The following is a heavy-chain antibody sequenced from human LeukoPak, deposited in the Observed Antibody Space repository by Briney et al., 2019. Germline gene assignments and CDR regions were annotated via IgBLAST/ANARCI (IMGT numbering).Heavy chain of an antibody. V-gene: IGHV3-23*01. CDR3: AKLDYGDYVLGY. CDR2: ISGSGGST. D-gene: IGHD4-17*01. CDR1: GFTFSSYA. J-gene: IGHJ4*02. Sequence: PGGSLRLSCAASGFTFSSYAMSWVRQAPGKGLEWVSAISGSGGSTYYADSVKGRFTISRDNSKNTLYLQMNSLRAEDTAVDYCAKLDYGDYVLGYWGQGTLVTVSS.